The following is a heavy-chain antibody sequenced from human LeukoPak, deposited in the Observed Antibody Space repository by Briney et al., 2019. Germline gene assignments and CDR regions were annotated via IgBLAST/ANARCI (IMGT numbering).Heavy chain of an antibody. CDR1: GYTFTSYG. CDR3: ARTYSSSSIGYYYMDV. V-gene: IGHV1-18*01. D-gene: IGHD6-13*01. J-gene: IGHJ6*03. Sequence: ASVKVSCKASGYTFTSYGISWVRQAPGQGLEWMGWISAYNGNTNYAQKLQGRVTMTTDTSTSTAYMELRSLRSDDTAVYYCARTYSSSSIGYYYMDVWGKGTTVTVSS. CDR2: ISAYNGNT.